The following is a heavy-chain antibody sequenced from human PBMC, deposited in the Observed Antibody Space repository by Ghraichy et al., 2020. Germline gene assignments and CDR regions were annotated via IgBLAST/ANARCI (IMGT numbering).Heavy chain of an antibody. J-gene: IGHJ5*02. Sequence: SQTLSLTCTVSGGSISSSSYYWGWIRQPPGKGLEWIGSIYYSGSTYYNPSLKSRVTISLDTSKNQFSLKLSSVTAADTAVYYCARRQIAVVYNWFDPWGQGTLVTVSS. V-gene: IGHV4-39*01. CDR1: GGSISSSSYY. CDR2: IYYSGST. CDR3: ARRQIAVVYNWFDP. D-gene: IGHD3-22*01.